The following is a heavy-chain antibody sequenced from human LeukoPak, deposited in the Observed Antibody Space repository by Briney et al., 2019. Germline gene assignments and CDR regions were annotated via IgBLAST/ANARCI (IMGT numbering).Heavy chain of an antibody. Sequence: PGGSLRLSCAASGFTFSSYAMSWVRQAPGKGLEWVSAISGSGGSTYYADSVKGRFTISRDNSKHTLYLQMNSLRAEDTAVYYCAKGAGYDYVWGSYRYTGGGAFDIWGQGTMVTVSS. CDR3: AKGAGYDYVWGSYRYTGGGAFDI. CDR1: GFTFSSYA. V-gene: IGHV3-23*01. D-gene: IGHD3-16*02. CDR2: ISGSGGST. J-gene: IGHJ3*02.